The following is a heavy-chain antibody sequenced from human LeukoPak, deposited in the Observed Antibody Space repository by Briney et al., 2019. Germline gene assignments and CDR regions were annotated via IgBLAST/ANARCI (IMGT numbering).Heavy chain of an antibody. J-gene: IGHJ4*02. Sequence: GGSLRLSCAASGFTFSTYWMSWVRQAPGKGLEWVANIKQDGSEKYYVDSVKGRFTISRDNAKNSLYPQMSTLRPEDTAVYYCARERQNKDFWSGGDYWGQGTLVTVSS. CDR2: IKQDGSEK. CDR3: ARERQNKDFWSGGDY. CDR1: GFTFSTYW. D-gene: IGHD3-3*01. V-gene: IGHV3-7*01.